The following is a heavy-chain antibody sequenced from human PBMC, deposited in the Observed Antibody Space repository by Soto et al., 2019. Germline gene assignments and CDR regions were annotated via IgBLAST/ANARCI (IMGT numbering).Heavy chain of an antibody. V-gene: IGHV3-30*18. Sequence: QVQLVESGGGVVQPGRSLRLSCAASGLTFSSYGMHWVRQAPGKVPEWVAAISYDGSNKNYADSVKGRFTISRDNSKNTVYLQMNSLRAEDMAVYYWAKDTYYHDSSGYYIFDYWGQGTLVTVSS. D-gene: IGHD3-22*01. CDR3: AKDTYYHDSSGYYIFDY. J-gene: IGHJ4*02. CDR1: GLTFSSYG. CDR2: ISYDGSNK.